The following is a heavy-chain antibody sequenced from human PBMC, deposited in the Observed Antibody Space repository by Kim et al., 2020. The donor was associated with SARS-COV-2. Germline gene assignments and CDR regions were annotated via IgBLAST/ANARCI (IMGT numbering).Heavy chain of an antibody. D-gene: IGHD3-10*01. V-gene: IGHV1-3*01. CDR3: AGGPPRGGWFDP. Sequence: YSQKFQGRVTITRDTSASTAYMELSSLRSEDTAVYYCAGGPPRGGWFDPWGQGTLVTVSS. J-gene: IGHJ5*02.